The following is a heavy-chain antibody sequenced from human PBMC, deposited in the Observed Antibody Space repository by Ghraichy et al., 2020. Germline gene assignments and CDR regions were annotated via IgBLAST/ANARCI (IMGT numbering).Heavy chain of an antibody. J-gene: IGHJ6*02. CDR1: GYTFTSYG. Sequence: ASVKVSCKASGYTFTSYGISWVRQAPGQGLEWMGWISAYNGNTNYAQKLQGRVTMTTDTSTSTAYMELRSLRSDDTAVYYCAREEGLVVSSGMDVWGQGTTVTVSS. V-gene: IGHV1-18*01. CDR2: ISAYNGNT. CDR3: AREEGLVVSSGMDV. D-gene: IGHD2-15*01.